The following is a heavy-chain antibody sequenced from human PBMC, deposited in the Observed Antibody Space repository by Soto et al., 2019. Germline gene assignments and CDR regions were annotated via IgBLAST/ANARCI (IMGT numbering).Heavy chain of an antibody. J-gene: IGHJ4*02. D-gene: IGHD6-13*01. CDR1: GGSISSGGYS. CDR3: ARGFSSSWYSSYFDY. V-gene: IGHV4-30-2*01. CDR2: IYHSGST. Sequence: SETLSLTCAVSGGSISSGGYSWSWIRQPPGKGLEWIGYIYHSGSTYYNPSLKSRVTISVDRSKNQFSLKLSSVTAADTAVYYCARGFSSSWYSSYFDYWGQGTLVTVSS.